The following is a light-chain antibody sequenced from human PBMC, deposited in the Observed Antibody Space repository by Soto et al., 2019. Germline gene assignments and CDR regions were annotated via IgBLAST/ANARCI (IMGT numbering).Light chain of an antibody. CDR1: ENVGTN. CDR3: QQYNNWGLS. J-gene: IGKJ4*01. Sequence: IVMTQSPATLSVSPGEGVTLSCRASENVGTNLAWYQQKPGQAPRLLMYGSSTRATGIPATFSGSGSGTEFNLTISSLQSEESAVYYCQQYNNWGLSFGGGTRVEIK. V-gene: IGKV3D-15*01. CDR2: GSS.